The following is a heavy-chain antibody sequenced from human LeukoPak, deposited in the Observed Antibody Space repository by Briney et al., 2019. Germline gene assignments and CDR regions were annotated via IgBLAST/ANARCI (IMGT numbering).Heavy chain of an antibody. V-gene: IGHV4-59*08. J-gene: IGHJ4*02. CDR1: GGSLSSYY. CDR2: IYYSGST. CDR3: ARLGLGGSYSPFDY. D-gene: IGHD1-26*01. Sequence: SETLSLTCTVSGGSLSSYYWSWIRQPPGKGLEWIGYIYYSGSTNYNPSLKSRVTISVDTSKNQFSLKLSSVTAADTAVYYCARLGLGGSYSPFDYWGQGTLVTVSS.